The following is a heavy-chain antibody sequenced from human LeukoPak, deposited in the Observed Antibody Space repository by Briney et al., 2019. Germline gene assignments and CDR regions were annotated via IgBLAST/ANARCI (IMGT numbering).Heavy chain of an antibody. V-gene: IGHV3-33*01. J-gene: IGHJ3*01. D-gene: IGHD3-16*01. CDR1: GFTFSTYG. Sequence: GGSLRLSCAASGFTFSTYGMHWVRQAPGEGLEWVTVIWHDGSHKDYADSVKGRFTISRDNSKNTLYLQMNDLRAEDTAVYFCVRGWGSNVYASAFDVWGQGTMVTVSS. CDR3: VRGWGSNVYASAFDV. CDR2: IWHDGSHK.